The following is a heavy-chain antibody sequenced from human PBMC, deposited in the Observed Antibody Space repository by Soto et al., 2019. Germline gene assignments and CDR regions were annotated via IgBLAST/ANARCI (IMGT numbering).Heavy chain of an antibody. D-gene: IGHD3-10*01. J-gene: IGHJ3*02. CDR3: ARPYTMVDAFDI. CDR1: GYSFTTYW. Sequence: GESLKISCKVSGYSFTTYWIGWVRQMPGKGLEWMGVVYPGDSDTRYSPSFQGQVTISADKSISTAYLQWRSLKASDTAIYYCARPYTMVDAFDIWGQGTMVTVSS. V-gene: IGHV5-51*01. CDR2: VYPGDSDT.